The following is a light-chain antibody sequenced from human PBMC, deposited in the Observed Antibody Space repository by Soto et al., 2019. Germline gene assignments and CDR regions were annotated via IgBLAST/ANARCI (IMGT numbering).Light chain of an antibody. V-gene: IGKV3-20*01. CDR1: QRVVNN. J-gene: IGKJ1*01. CDR3: PQHGNSAWT. Sequence: EIVWKRSASSMTVAPGERPTLPRRASQRVVNNLAWYQQKPGQAAGLLIYGASSRATGMPDRFSGSGSGTDFSITTSRLEPQDFAAYYSPQHGNSAWTFGQGTKVDI. CDR2: GAS.